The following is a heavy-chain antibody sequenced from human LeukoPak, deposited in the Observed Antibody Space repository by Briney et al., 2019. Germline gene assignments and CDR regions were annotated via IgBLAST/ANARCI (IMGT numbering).Heavy chain of an antibody. CDR1: GGSFSGYY. CDR3: ARSRSSSWSLHLYGMDV. D-gene: IGHD6-13*01. V-gene: IGHV4-34*01. Sequence: PSETLSLTCAVYGGSFSGYYWSWIRQPPGKGLEWIGEINHSGSTNYNPSLKSRVTISVDTSKNQFSLKLSSVTAADTAVYYCARSRSSSWSLHLYGMDVWGQGTTVTVSS. J-gene: IGHJ6*02. CDR2: INHSGST.